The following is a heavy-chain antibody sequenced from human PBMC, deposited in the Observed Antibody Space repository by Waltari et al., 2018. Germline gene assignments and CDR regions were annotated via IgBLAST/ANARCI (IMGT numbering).Heavy chain of an antibody. CDR1: GFSLRTSGVS. V-gene: IGHV2-5*02. D-gene: IGHD3-3*02. CDR3: AHSGHFWSGFYVDYYFDY. Sequence: QITLKESGPPLVKPTQTLTLTCTFSGFSLRTSGVSLGWFRQPPGKALEWLALIYWDDDKRYRPSLRDRLTITKDTSKNQVVLTMTNMDPVDTATYYCAHSGHFWSGFYVDYYFDYWGQGTLVTVSS. J-gene: IGHJ4*02. CDR2: IYWDDDK.